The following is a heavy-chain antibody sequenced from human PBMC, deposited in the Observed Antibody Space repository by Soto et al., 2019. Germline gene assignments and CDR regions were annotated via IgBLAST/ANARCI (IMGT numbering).Heavy chain of an antibody. Sequence: GGSLRLSCAGSGLTFSNYYMSWVRQAPGKGLEWVAGINEGGSDKYYVDPVKGRFTISRDSAKDSLYLQMDSLRDEDTAVYYCARGPFWGQGTLVTVSS. CDR3: ARGPF. V-gene: IGHV3-7*01. CDR2: INEGGSDK. J-gene: IGHJ4*02. CDR1: GLTFSNYY.